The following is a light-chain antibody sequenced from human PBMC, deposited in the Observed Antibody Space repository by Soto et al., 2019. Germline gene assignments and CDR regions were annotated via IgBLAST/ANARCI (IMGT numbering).Light chain of an antibody. CDR1: QSVSSN. J-gene: IGKJ5*01. CDR3: QQYNNWPPT. Sequence: EIVLTHSPATLSLSPGERATLSCRASQSVSSNLAWYQQKPGQAPRLLIYGASTRATGIPARFSGSGSGTEFTLTISSLQSEDFAVYYCQQYNNWPPTFGQGTRLEI. V-gene: IGKV3-15*01. CDR2: GAS.